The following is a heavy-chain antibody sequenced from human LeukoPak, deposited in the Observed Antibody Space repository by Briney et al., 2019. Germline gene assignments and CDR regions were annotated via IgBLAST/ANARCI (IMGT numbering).Heavy chain of an antibody. J-gene: IGHJ4*02. CDR3: ARPTAGYYDYIWGSYRPSPPDY. V-gene: IGHV4-59*01. Sequence: SETLSLTCTVSGGSISSYYWTWIRQPPGKGLEWIGYIYYSGNTNYNPSLKSRVTISVDTSKNQFSLTLSSVTAADTAVYYCARPTAGYYDYIWGSYRPSPPDYWGQGTLVTVSS. CDR1: GGSISSYY. D-gene: IGHD3-16*02. CDR2: IYYSGNT.